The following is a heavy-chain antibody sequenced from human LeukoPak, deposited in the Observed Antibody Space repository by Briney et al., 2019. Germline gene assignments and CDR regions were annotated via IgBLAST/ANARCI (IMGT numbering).Heavy chain of an antibody. CDR1: GFTFDDYA. CDR2: ISWNSGSI. V-gene: IGHV3-9*01. J-gene: IGHJ4*02. Sequence: GRSLRLSCAASGFTFDDYAMHWVRQAPGKGLEWVSGISWNSGSIGYADSVKGRFTISRDNAKNSLYLQMNSLRAEDTAVYYCASLYYDSSGYYNADYWGQGTLVTVSS. CDR3: ASLYYDSSGYYNADY. D-gene: IGHD3-22*01.